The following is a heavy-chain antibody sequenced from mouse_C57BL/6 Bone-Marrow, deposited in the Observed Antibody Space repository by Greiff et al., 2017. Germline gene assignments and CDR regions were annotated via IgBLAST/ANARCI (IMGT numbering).Heavy chain of an antibody. J-gene: IGHJ2*01. CDR2: INPSSGYT. CDR3: ARYLQLTGKGY. V-gene: IGHV1-4*01. D-gene: IGHD4-1*01. CDR1: GYTFTSST. Sequence: QVQLQQSGAELARPGASVKMSCKASGYTFTSSTMHWVKQRPGQGLEWIGYINPSSGYTKYNQKFKDKATLTADKSSSTAYMQLSSLTSEDSAVYDCARYLQLTGKGYWGQGTTLTVSS.